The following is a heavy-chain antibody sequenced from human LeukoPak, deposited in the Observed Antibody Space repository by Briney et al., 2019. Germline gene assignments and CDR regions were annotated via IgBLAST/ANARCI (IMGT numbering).Heavy chain of an antibody. J-gene: IGHJ4*02. CDR1: GFTFSSYA. CDR3: AKDLAPTSITIIAMYYLDY. V-gene: IGHV3-23*01. D-gene: IGHD3-22*01. Sequence: GGSLRLSCAASGFTFSSYAMSWVRQAPGKGLEWVSAISGSGGSTYYADSVKGRFTISRDNSKNTLYLQMNSLRAEDTAVYYCAKDLAPTSITIIAMYYLDYWGQGTLVTVSS. CDR2: ISGSGGST.